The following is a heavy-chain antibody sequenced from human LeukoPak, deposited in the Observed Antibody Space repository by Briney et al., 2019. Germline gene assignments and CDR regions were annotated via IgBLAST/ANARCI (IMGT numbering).Heavy chain of an antibody. V-gene: IGHV3-53*01. CDR3: ARGSGYYDMGAFDI. CDR1: GFSVSSNY. J-gene: IGHJ3*02. D-gene: IGHD3-22*01. Sequence: GGSLGLSCAASGFSVSSNYMSWVRQAPGKGLEWVSVINNGGSTSYADSVRGRFTISRDSSKNTLYLQMNSLRAEDTAVYYCARGSGYYDMGAFDIWGQGTMVTVSS. CDR2: INNGGST.